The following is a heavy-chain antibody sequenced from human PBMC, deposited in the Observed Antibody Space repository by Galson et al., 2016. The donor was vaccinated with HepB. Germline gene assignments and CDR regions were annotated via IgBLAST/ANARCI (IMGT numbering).Heavy chain of an antibody. J-gene: IGHJ4*02. V-gene: IGHV3-33*01. CDR3: TTDGSHYYDSMRY. CDR1: GFTFGSYG. CDR2: IWNDGTNK. Sequence: SLRLSCAASGFTFGSYGMHWVRQAPGKGLGWVAAIWNDGTNKYYADSVKGRFTISRDNSKNTLYLQMNSLKTEDTAVYYCTTDGSHYYDSMRYWGQGTLVTVSS. D-gene: IGHD3-22*01.